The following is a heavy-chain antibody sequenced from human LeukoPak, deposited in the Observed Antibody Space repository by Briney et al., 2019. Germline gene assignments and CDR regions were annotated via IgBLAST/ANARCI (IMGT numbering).Heavy chain of an antibody. V-gene: IGHV3-72*01. J-gene: IGHJ4*02. CDR2: VRNKPNGYTT. D-gene: IGHD4-17*01. CDR1: GFSISDHY. Sequence: GGSLRLSCAASGFSISDHYMDWVRQAPGKGLEWVGRVRNKPNGYTTDYGTSVKGRFTISRDDSKNSLYLQINSLTSEDTAVYYCPRVRHGDYFDYWGQGTLVSVSS. CDR3: PRVRHGDYFDY.